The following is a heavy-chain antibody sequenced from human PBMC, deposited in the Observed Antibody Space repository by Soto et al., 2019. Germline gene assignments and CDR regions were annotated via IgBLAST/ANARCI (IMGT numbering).Heavy chain of an antibody. CDR1: GGPISSYY. Sequence: QVQLQESGPGLVKPSETLSLNCTVSGGPISSYYWSWIRQSPGKGLEWIGYIYYSGSTNYNPSLKSRVTIPVDTFKNQFSLELSSVTAADTAVYYCARGSSGWTPRLDYWGQGTLVTVSS. J-gene: IGHJ4*02. CDR2: IYYSGST. CDR3: ARGSSGWTPRLDY. V-gene: IGHV4-59*01. D-gene: IGHD6-19*01.